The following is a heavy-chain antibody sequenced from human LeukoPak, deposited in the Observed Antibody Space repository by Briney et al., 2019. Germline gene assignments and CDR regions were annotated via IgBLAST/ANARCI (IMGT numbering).Heavy chain of an antibody. Sequence: GESLKISCKGSGYSFTSYWIGWVRPMPGKGLEWMGIIYPGDSDTRYSPSFQGQVTISADKSISTAYLQWSSLKASDTAMYYCARRGSSWYGDWYYYYMDVWGKGTTVTISS. V-gene: IGHV5-51*01. CDR2: IYPGDSDT. CDR3: ARRGSSWYGDWYYYYMDV. D-gene: IGHD6-13*01. J-gene: IGHJ6*03. CDR1: GYSFTSYW.